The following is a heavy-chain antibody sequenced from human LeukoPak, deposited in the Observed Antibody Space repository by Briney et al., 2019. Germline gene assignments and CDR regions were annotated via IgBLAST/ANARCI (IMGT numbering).Heavy chain of an antibody. J-gene: IGHJ4*02. Sequence: GGSPRLSCAASGFTFSSYAMSWVRQAPGKGLGWVSAISGSGGSTYYADSVKGRFTISRDNSKNTLYLQMNSLRAEDTAVYYCAKGFDYDILTGYYPYYFDYWGQGTLVTVSS. CDR2: ISGSGGST. CDR1: GFTFSSYA. CDR3: AKGFDYDILTGYYPYYFDY. D-gene: IGHD3-9*01. V-gene: IGHV3-23*01.